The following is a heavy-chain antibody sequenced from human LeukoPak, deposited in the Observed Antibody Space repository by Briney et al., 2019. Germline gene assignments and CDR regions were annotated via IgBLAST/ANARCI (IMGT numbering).Heavy chain of an antibody. D-gene: IGHD3-10*01. J-gene: IGHJ5*02. CDR1: GYIFTGYY. V-gene: IGHV1-46*01. CDR2: INPSGGST. CDR3: ARSYGSGSCDP. Sequence: ASVKVSCRASGYIFTGYYMHWVRQAPGQGLEWMGIINPSGGSTSYAQKFQGRVTMTRDTSTSTVYMELSSLRSEDTAVYYCARSYGSGSCDPWGQGTLVTVSS.